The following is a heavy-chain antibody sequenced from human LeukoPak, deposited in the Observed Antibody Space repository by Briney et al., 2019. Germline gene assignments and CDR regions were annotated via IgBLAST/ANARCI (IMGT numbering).Heavy chain of an antibody. V-gene: IGHV4-39*01. D-gene: IGHD3-9*01. Sequence: SETLSLTCTVSGGSINRNAYYWAWIRQPPGKGLEWVGSIYYTGSTYYYPSLKSRLTISLDPSQNQFSLKLSSVTAADTAVYYCARHSTYWVPTTGTFDYWGQGTLVTVSS. CDR3: ARHSTYWVPTTGTFDY. CDR2: IYYTGST. CDR1: GGSINRNAYY. J-gene: IGHJ4*02.